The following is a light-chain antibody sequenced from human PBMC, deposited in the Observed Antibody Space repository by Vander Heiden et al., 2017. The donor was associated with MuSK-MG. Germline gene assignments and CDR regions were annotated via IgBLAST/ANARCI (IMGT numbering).Light chain of an antibody. CDR1: QSISRY. V-gene: IGKV1-39*01. Sequence: DIQMTQSPSSLSASVGDRVTITCRASQSISRYFNWYQQKPGKAPKLLIYAASSLQSGVPSRFSGSGSGTDFTLTISRLQPEDCATYYCQQSDSTPHTFGGGTKVXIK. J-gene: IGKJ4*01. CDR2: AAS. CDR3: QQSDSTPHT.